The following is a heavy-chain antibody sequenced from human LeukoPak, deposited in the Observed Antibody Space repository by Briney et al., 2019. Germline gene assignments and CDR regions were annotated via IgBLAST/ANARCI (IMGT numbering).Heavy chain of an antibody. CDR1: GFTFSSYG. Sequence: PGRSLRLSCAASGFTFSSYGMHWVRQAPGKGLEWVAVISYDGSNKYYADSVKGRFTISRDNSKNTLYLQMNSLRAEDTAVYYCAKDSTHVVINAFDIWGQGTMVTVSS. D-gene: IGHD3-22*01. CDR2: ISYDGSNK. V-gene: IGHV3-30*18. CDR3: AKDSTHVVINAFDI. J-gene: IGHJ3*02.